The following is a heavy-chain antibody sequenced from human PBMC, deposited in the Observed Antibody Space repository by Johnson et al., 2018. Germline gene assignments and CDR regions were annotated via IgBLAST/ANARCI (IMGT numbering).Heavy chain of an antibody. CDR3: AKDSRGYLSNFQH. CDR1: GFTFDDYA. J-gene: IGHJ1*01. Sequence: VQLVQSGGGLVKPGGSLGLSCAASGFTFDDYAMHWVRQAPGKGLEWVSGISWNSGSIGYADSVKGRFTISRDNAKNSLYLQMNSLRAEDTALYYCAKDSRGYLSNFQHWGQGTLVTVSS. D-gene: IGHD3-22*01. CDR2: ISWNSGSI. V-gene: IGHV3-9*01.